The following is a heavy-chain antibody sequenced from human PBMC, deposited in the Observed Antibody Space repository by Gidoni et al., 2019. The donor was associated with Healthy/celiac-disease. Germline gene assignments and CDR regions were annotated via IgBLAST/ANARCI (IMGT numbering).Heavy chain of an antibody. CDR3: ARYSYDSSGDDAFDI. Sequence: EVQLVASGGGLVQPGGSLRLSCAASGFTFSGYEMNWVRQAPGKGLEWVSYISSSGSTIYYADSVKGRFTISRDNAKNSLYLQMNSLRAEDTAVYYCARYSYDSSGDDAFDIWGQGTMVTVSS. CDR1: GFTFSGYE. CDR2: ISSSGSTI. D-gene: IGHD3-22*01. J-gene: IGHJ3*02. V-gene: IGHV3-48*03.